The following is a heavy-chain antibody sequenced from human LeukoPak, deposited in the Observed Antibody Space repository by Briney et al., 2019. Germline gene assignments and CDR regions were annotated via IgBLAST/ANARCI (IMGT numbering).Heavy chain of an antibody. V-gene: IGHV4-30-2*01. D-gene: IGHD2-21*02. J-gene: IGHJ4*02. Sequence: SETLSLTCTVSGGSISSGGYYWSWIRQPPGKGLEWIGYIYHSGSTYYNPSLKSRVTISVDRSKNQFSLKLSSVTAADTAVYYCAREATAGYYFDYWGQGTLVTVSS. CDR3: AREATAGYYFDY. CDR1: GGSISSGGYY. CDR2: IYHSGST.